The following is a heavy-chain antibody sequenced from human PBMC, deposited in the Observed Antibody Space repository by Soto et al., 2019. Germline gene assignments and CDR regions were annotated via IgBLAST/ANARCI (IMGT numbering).Heavy chain of an antibody. D-gene: IGHD3-22*01. CDR3: AGMYESSGYCDAKNFFDP. CDR1: GASISSGDYY. V-gene: IGHV4-31*03. Sequence: QVQLQESGPGLVKPSQTLSLTCSVSGASISSGDYYWSWIRQPPGKGLEWIGYIYDSGSTYYNPSVNSRVTISVDTSKTQSALKLSSVISVDTAVYYCAGMYESSGYCDAKNFFDPWGQGTLVTVSS. CDR2: IYDSGST. J-gene: IGHJ5*02.